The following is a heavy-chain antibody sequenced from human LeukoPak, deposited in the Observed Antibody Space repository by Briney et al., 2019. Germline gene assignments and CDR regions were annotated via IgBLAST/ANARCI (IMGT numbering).Heavy chain of an antibody. CDR1: GGSFGGYY. CDR3: ARGRMGYYDILTGTYAFDI. Sequence: PSETLSLTCAVYGGSFGGYYWCWIRQPPGKVLEWIGEMNHSGSTNYNPSLKSRVTISVDTSKNQFSLKLSSVTAADTAVYYCARGRMGYYDILTGTYAFDIWGQGTMVTVSS. V-gene: IGHV4-34*01. J-gene: IGHJ3*02. CDR2: MNHSGST. D-gene: IGHD3-9*01.